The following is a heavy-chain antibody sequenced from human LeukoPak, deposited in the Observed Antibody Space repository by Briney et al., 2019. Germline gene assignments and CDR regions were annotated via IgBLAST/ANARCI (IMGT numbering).Heavy chain of an antibody. CDR2: IKQDGSEK. Sequence: PGGSLRLSCAASGFTFSSYWMSWVRQAPGKGLGWVANIKQDGSEKYYVDSVKGRFTISRDNAKNSLYLQMNSLRAEDTAVYYCAREVGGFLEWLLFPFDYWGQGTLVTVSS. CDR3: AREVGGFLEWLLFPFDY. V-gene: IGHV3-7*01. D-gene: IGHD3-3*01. J-gene: IGHJ4*02. CDR1: GFTFSSYW.